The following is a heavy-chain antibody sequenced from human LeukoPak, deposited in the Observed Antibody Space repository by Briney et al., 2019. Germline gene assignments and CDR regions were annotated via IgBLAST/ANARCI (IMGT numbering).Heavy chain of an antibody. CDR1: GGSISSSSYY. Sequence: SETLSLTCTVSGGSISSSSYYWGWVRQPPGKGLEWIGSIYYSGSTYYNPSLKSRVTISVDTSKNQFSLKLSSVTAADTAVYYCARDDDSSGNLYFQHWGQGTLVTVSS. D-gene: IGHD3-22*01. CDR3: ARDDDSSGNLYFQH. V-gene: IGHV4-39*07. J-gene: IGHJ1*01. CDR2: IYYSGST.